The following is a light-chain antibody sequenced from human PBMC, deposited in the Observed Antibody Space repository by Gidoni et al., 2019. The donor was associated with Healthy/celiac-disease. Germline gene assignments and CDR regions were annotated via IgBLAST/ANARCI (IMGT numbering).Light chain of an antibody. CDR1: QSISSY. V-gene: IGKV1-39*01. Sequence: SVGDSVTITCRASQSISSYVNWYQQKPGKAPKLLIYAASSLQSGVPSRFSGSGSGTDFTLTISSLQPEDFATYYCQQSYSTPLTFGGGTKVEIK. CDR2: AAS. CDR3: QQSYSTPLT. J-gene: IGKJ4*01.